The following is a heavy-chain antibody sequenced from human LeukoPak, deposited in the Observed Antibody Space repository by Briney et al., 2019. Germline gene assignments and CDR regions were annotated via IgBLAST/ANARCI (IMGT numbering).Heavy chain of an antibody. D-gene: IGHD5-18*01. CDR2: IYHSGST. CDR1: GGSISSGGYY. CDR3: ARQDSYGPYYIFDY. Sequence: SQTLSLTCTVSGGSISSGGYYWSWIRQPPGKGLEWIGYIYHSGSTYYNPSLKSRVTISVDRSKNQFSLKLSSVTAADTAVYYCARQDSYGPYYIFDYWGQGTLVTVSS. J-gene: IGHJ4*02. V-gene: IGHV4-30-2*01.